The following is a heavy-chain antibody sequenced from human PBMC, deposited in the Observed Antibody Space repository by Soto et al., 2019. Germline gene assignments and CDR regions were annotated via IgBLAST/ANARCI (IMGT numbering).Heavy chain of an antibody. CDR2: ISHHGIRT. V-gene: IGHV3-30*18. CDR1: IFTFIDYG. J-gene: IGHJ6*02. D-gene: IGHD3-16*01. Sequence: GWSLRLSCASAIFTFIDYGMHWVRQAPGKGLQWLATISHHGIRTHYADSVMGRFTISRDNSKNTLYLQMNSLRAEDTAVYYCAKFRGSDVYYYGMDVWGQGTTVTVSS. CDR3: AKFRGSDVYYYGMDV.